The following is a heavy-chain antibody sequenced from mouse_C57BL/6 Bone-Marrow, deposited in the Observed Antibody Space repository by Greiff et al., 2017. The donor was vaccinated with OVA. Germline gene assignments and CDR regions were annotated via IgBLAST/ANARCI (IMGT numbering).Heavy chain of an antibody. D-gene: IGHD2-1*01. J-gene: IGHJ4*01. Sequence: EVQRVESGGGLVQPGGSMKLSCAASGFTFSDAWMDWVRQSPEKGLEWVAEIRNKANNHATYYAESVKGRFTISSDDSKSSVYMQMNSLRAEDTGIYYCTEGLLWLYAMDYWGQGTSVTVSS. CDR1: GFTFSDAW. V-gene: IGHV6-6*01. CDR3: TEGLLWLYAMDY. CDR2: IRNKANNHAT.